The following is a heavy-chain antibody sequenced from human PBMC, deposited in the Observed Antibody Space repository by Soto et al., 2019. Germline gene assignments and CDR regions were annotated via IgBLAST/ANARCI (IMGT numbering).Heavy chain of an antibody. CDR2: IYYDGNT. Sequence: QLQLQASGPGLVKPSETLSLSCTVSGDSITSSDHYWGWIRQPPGRGLESIANIYYDGNTYYNPSLKSRVPISLDTSMNRFSLRLDSVTAADTAVYYCVRSSISPRLFMYPFGSWGQGTLVTVSS. J-gene: IGHJ4*02. CDR3: VRSSISPRLFMYPFGS. V-gene: IGHV4-39*01. CDR1: GDSITSSDHY. D-gene: IGHD3-3*02.